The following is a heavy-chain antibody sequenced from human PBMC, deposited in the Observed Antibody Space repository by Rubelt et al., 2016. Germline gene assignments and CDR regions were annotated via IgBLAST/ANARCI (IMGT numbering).Heavy chain of an antibody. D-gene: IGHD2-2*01. CDR3: AGTSTTCCGY. CDR2: INSGGSIT. V-gene: IGHV3-74*02. J-gene: IGHJ1*01. Sequence: EVQLVESGGGLVKPGGSLRLSCAASGFTFSSYSMNWVRQAPGKGLVWVSRINSGGSITNYADSVKGRFTSSRDNAKNTLYLQMDSLRAEDTAVYYCAGTSTTCCGYWGQGTLVTVSS. CDR1: GFTFSSYS.